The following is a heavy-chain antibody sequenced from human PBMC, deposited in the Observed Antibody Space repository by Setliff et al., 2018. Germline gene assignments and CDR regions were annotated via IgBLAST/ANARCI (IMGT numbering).Heavy chain of an antibody. V-gene: IGHV1-69*13. CDR2: IIPLFGTT. CDR1: GGTFSSFL. J-gene: IGHJ4*02. CDR3: ARDTRDRYDTSGHYLSLDY. Sequence: SVKVSCKNSGGTFSSFLVSWVRQAPGQGLEWMGGIIPLFGTTKYAQKFQGRVTITADESTRTAYMELSSVRFEDTAVYYCARDTRDRYDTSGHYLSLDYWGQGTLVTVS. D-gene: IGHD3-22*01.